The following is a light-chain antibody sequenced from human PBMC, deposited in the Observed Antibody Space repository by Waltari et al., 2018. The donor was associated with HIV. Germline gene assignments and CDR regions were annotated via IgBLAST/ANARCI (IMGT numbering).Light chain of an antibody. Sequence: QSALTQPRSVSGSPGQSVTISCTGTSSDVGAYKYVSWYKQHPGKAPKFMLYDVSKRPAGVPDRFSGSKSGNTASLTISGLQADDEAIYYCCSYAGTYEVVFGGGTKLTVL. J-gene: IGLJ2*01. V-gene: IGLV2-11*01. CDR2: DVS. CDR3: CSYAGTYEVV. CDR1: SSDVGAYKY.